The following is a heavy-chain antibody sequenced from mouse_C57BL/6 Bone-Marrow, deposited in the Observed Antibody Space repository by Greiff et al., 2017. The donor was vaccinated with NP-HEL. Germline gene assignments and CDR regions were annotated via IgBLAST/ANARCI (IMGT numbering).Heavy chain of an antibody. CDR3: ARVDWFAY. Sequence: VQLKESGPGLVKPSQSLSLTCSVTGYSITSGYYWNWIRQFPGNKLEWMGYISYDGSNNYNPSLKNRISITRDTSKNQFFLKLNSVTTEDTATYYCARVDWFAYWGQGTLVTVSA. CDR1: GYSITSGYY. J-gene: IGHJ3*01. V-gene: IGHV3-6*01. CDR2: ISYDGSN.